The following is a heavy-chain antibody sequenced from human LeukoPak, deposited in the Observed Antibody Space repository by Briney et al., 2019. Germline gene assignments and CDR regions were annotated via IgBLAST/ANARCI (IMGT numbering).Heavy chain of an antibody. Sequence: SVKVSCKASGGTFSSYAISWVRQAPGQGLEWMGGIIPIFGTANYAQKFQGRVTITTDESTSTAYMELSSLRSEDTAVYYCARVVVMVRGVPYNWFDPWGQGTLVTVSS. CDR2: IIPIFGTA. D-gene: IGHD3-10*01. CDR3: ARVVVMVRGVPYNWFDP. V-gene: IGHV1-69*05. CDR1: GGTFSSYA. J-gene: IGHJ5*02.